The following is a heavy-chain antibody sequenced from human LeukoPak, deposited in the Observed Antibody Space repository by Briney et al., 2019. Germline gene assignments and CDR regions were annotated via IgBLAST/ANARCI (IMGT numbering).Heavy chain of an antibody. CDR1: GDSISSYY. CDR3: ARVQYSSSWPNYYYYMDV. D-gene: IGHD6-13*01. Sequence: SETLSLTCTVSGDSISSYYCSWIRQPPGKGLEWIGYIYYSGSTSYNPSLKSRVTISLDTSNNQFSLKLSSVTAADTAVYYCARVQYSSSWPNYYYYMDVWGKGTTVTVSS. CDR2: IYYSGST. V-gene: IGHV4-59*12. J-gene: IGHJ6*03.